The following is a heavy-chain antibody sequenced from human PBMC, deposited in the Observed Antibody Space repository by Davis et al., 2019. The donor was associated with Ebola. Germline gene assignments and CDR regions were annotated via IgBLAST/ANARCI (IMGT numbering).Heavy chain of an antibody. CDR3: ARASDAVGASTTDDAFDV. CDR2: INPNSGGT. CDR1: GGTFNSYA. D-gene: IGHD1-26*01. Sequence: ASVKVSCKASGGTFNSYAISWVRQAPGQGLEWMGWINPNSGGTNYAQKFQGRVSVTRDTSTSTAYLDLSRLTSDDTAVYFCARASDAVGASTTDDAFDVWGQGTMVTVSS. V-gene: IGHV1-2*02. J-gene: IGHJ3*01.